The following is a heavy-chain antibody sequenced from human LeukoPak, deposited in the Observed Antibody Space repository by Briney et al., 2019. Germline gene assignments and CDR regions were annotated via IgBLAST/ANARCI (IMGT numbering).Heavy chain of an antibody. CDR2: IVPIFGTA. D-gene: IGHD5-18*01. V-gene: IGHV1-69*05. J-gene: IGHJ4*02. Sequence: SVKVSCKASGGTFSSYAASWVRQAPGQGLEWMGGIVPIFGTANYAQKFQGRATITTDESTSTAYMELSSLRSEDTAVYYCAHVDTAMVTDYWGQGTLVTVSS. CDR3: AHVDTAMVTDY. CDR1: GGTFSSYA.